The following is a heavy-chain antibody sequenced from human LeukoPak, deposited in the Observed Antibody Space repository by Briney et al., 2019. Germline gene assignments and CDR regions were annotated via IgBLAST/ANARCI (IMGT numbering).Heavy chain of an antibody. Sequence: SETLSLTCTVSGGSISSGGDYWSWIRQHPGKGLEWIGYIHYSGTTYYNPSLRSRITISVDTSKSQFSLNPSSVTAADTAVYYCARAAWRGTNSRDAFDIWGQGTMVAVSS. V-gene: IGHV4-31*03. D-gene: IGHD4/OR15-4a*01. J-gene: IGHJ3*02. CDR2: IHYSGTT. CDR3: ARAAWRGTNSRDAFDI. CDR1: GGSISSGGDY.